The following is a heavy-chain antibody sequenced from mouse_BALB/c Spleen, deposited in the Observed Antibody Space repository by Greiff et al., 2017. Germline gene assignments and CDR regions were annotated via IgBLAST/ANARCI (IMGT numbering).Heavy chain of an antibody. CDR3: ARGDGYYVYYAMDY. Sequence: LQESGAELAKPGASVKMSCKASGYTFTSYWMHWVKQRPGQGLEWIGYINPSTGYTEYNQKFKDKATLTADKSSSTAYMQLSSLTSEDSAVYYCARGDGYYVYYAMDYWGQGTSVTVSS. V-gene: IGHV1-7*01. J-gene: IGHJ4*01. CDR1: GYTFTSYW. D-gene: IGHD2-3*01. CDR2: INPSTGYT.